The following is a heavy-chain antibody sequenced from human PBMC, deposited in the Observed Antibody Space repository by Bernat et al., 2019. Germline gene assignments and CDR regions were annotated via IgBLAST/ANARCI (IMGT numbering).Heavy chain of an antibody. CDR3: TTRQNDY. CDR1: GDSVSSNSAP. CDR2: TYYRSKWHN. V-gene: IGHV6-1*01. D-gene: IGHD1-1*01. Sequence: QVQLHQSGPGLVKPSQTLSLTCAISGDSVSSNSAPWNWIRQSPSRGLEWLGRTYYRSKWHNDYAPSGKSRITINPDTSKNQFYLRLNSVTPEDTAVYYCTTRQNDYWGQGTLVTVSS. J-gene: IGHJ4*02.